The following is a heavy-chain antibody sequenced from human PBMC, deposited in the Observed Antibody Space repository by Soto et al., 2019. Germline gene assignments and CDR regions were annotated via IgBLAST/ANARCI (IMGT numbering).Heavy chain of an antibody. CDR3: AREGSYSAYNFAHGIQLWSFDF. CDR2: IFSSGST. D-gene: IGHD5-12*01. CDR1: GGSSTNYY. Sequence: PSATLSLTCTVSGGSSTNYYWSWVRQPAGKGLEWIGRIFSSGSTSFNPSLESRVAMSVDTSKNHFSLNLSSVTAADMAVYYCAREGSYSAYNFAHGIQLWSFDFWGQGALVTVSS. J-gene: IGHJ4*02. V-gene: IGHV4-4*07.